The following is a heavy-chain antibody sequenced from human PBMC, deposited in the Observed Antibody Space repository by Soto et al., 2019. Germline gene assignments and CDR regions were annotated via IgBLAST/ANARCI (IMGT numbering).Heavy chain of an antibody. D-gene: IGHD5-18*01. CDR2: IYHSGST. CDR1: CGSIISSNW. V-gene: IGHV4-4*02. CDR3: AREGYSYDYNY. J-gene: IGHJ4*02. Sequence: SETLSLTCAFSCGSIISSNWWSWVRQPPGKGLEWIGRIYHSGSTNYNPSLKSRVTMSVDKSKNQFSLKLSSVTAADTAVYYCAREGYSYDYNYWGQGTLVTVSS.